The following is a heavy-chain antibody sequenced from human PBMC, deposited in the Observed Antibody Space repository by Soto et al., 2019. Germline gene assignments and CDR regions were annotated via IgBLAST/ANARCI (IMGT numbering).Heavy chain of an antibody. J-gene: IGHJ4*02. CDR3: ARAGSAASGNPFEY. Sequence: QEQLVESGGGVVQPGRSLRLSCGASGFSFSTYGMHWVRQAPGKGLEWVAVIWFNGTNKYYTNSVKGRFTISRDNSWNTLYLQMSRLTVEDTAVYYCARAGSAASGNPFEYWGQGTLVTVTS. CDR2: IWFNGTNK. CDR1: GFSFSTYG. D-gene: IGHD6-13*01. V-gene: IGHV3-33*01.